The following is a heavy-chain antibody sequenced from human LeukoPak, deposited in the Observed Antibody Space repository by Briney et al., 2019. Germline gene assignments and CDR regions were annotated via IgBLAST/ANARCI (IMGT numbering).Heavy chain of an antibody. CDR2: ISDSGSST. V-gene: IGHV3-23*01. Sequence: PGGSLRLSCAASGFTFSSYAMSWVRQAPGKGLEWVSAISDSGSSTYYADSVKGRFTISRDNAKNSLYLQMNSLRAEDTAVYYCARGSVEMGDAFDIWGQGTMVTVSS. CDR1: GFTFSSYA. CDR3: ARGSVEMGDAFDI. D-gene: IGHD5-24*01. J-gene: IGHJ3*02.